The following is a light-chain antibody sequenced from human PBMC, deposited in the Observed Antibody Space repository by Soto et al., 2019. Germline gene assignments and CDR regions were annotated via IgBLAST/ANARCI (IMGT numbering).Light chain of an antibody. V-gene: IGKV3D-15*01. CDR2: GAS. CDR1: QSVDNK. CDR3: QPYRKWPLT. J-gene: IGKJ1*01. Sequence: IVMTQSPDTLSVSPGDRNTLSCRASQSVDNKLAWYQQRPGQPPRLLVYGASTRATGIPARFSGSGSGTEFSLILSPPQSHDSPAYYCQPYRKWPLTLGQGTIV.